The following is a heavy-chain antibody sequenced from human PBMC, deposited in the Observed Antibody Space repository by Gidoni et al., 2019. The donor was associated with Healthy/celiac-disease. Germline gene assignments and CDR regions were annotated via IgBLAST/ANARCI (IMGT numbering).Heavy chain of an antibody. CDR2: IYYSGST. V-gene: IGHV4-59*08. J-gene: IGHJ4*02. CDR1: GGSISSYY. CDR3: ARSKQWLFDY. D-gene: IGHD6-19*01. Sequence: KPSETLSLTCTVSGGSISSYYWSWIRQPPGKGLEWIGYIYYSGSTNYNPSLKSRVTISVDTSKNQFSLKLSSVTAADTAVYYCARSKQWLFDYWGQGTLVTVSS.